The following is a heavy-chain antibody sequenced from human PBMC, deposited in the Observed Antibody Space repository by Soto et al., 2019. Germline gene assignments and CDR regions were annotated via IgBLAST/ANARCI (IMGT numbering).Heavy chain of an antibody. CDR1: EFTFSNYP. D-gene: IGHD2-21*01. V-gene: IGHV3-23*01. CDR2: ISATGGAT. J-gene: IGHJ4*02. CDR3: AKEMIASTMADFFDS. Sequence: EVQLLESGGGLVQPGGSLRLSCTASEFTFSNYPMTWVRQPPGKGLEWVSTISATGGATLYADSVRGRFTVSRDNSKNTLYLQMPNPRADDTAVYFCAKEMIASTMADFFDSWGPGTLVTVSS.